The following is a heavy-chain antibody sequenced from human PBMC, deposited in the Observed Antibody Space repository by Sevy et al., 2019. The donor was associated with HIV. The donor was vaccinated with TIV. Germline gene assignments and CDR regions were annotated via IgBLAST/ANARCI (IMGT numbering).Heavy chain of an antibody. CDR1: GYTFTSYG. J-gene: IGHJ4*02. D-gene: IGHD2-2*01. V-gene: IGHV1-18*01. CDR3: ARDWTPRSSTSCYPN. Sequence: ASVKVSCKASGYTFTSYGISWVRQAPGQGLEWMGWISAYNGNTNYAQKLQGRVTMTTDTSTSTAYMELSRLRSDDTAVYYCARDWTPRSSTSCYPNWGQGTLVTVSS. CDR2: ISAYNGNT.